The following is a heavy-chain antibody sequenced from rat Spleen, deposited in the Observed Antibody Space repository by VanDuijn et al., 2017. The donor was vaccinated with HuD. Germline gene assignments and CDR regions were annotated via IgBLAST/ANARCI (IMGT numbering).Heavy chain of an antibody. V-gene: IGHV5-20*01. CDR1: GFTFSDYY. Sequence: EVQLVESGGGLVQPGRSLKLSCAASGFTFSDYYMAWVRQAPTTGLEWVATISFDGGDTYYPDSVRGRFTISRDNAQSTLYLQMDSLRSEATATYYCASLMYTPDYLGVMDAWGQGASVTVSS. CDR3: ASLMYTPDYLGVMDA. CDR2: ISFDGGDT. J-gene: IGHJ4*01. D-gene: IGHD1-6*01.